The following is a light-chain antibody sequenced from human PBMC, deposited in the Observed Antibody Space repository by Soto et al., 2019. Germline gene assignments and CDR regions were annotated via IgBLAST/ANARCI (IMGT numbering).Light chain of an antibody. CDR3: KTYDTAPAWA. CDR1: QGISNY. CDR2: GAS. Sequence: DIQMTQSPSSLSASVGDRVTIACRASQGISNYLAWFQQKPGKVPKLLIFGASALQSGVPSRFSGSGSGTDFTLTIGSLQPEDVATYYCKTYDTAPAWAFGQGTRVEIK. J-gene: IGKJ1*01. V-gene: IGKV1-27*01.